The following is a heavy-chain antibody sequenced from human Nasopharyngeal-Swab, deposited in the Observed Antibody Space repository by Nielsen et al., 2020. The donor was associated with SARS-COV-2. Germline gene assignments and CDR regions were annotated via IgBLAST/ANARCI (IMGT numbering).Heavy chain of an antibody. D-gene: IGHD6-13*01. CDR3: ATGYAIAAAGTIDY. CDR1: GYTLTELS. CDR2: FDPEDGET. J-gene: IGHJ4*02. Sequence: ASVKVSCKVSGYTLTELSMHWVRQAPGKGLEWMGGFDPEDGETIDAQKFQGRVTMTEDTSTDTAYMELSSLRSEDTAVYYCATGYAIAAAGTIDYWGRGTLVTVSS. V-gene: IGHV1-24*01.